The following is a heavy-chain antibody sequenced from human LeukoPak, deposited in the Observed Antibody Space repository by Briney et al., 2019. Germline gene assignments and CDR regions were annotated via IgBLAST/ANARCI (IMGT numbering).Heavy chain of an antibody. V-gene: IGHV3-21*01. D-gene: IGHD6-19*01. CDR3: ARSRGIAVAGRWFDP. J-gene: IGHJ5*02. CDR1: GFTFSGYS. Sequence: PVGSLRLSCVASGFTFSGYSMSWVRQAPGKGLEWVSSISTSSSYIYYADSVKGRFTISRDNAKNSLYLQMNSLRAEDTAVYYCARSRGIAVAGRWFDPWGQGTLVTVSS. CDR2: ISTSSSYI.